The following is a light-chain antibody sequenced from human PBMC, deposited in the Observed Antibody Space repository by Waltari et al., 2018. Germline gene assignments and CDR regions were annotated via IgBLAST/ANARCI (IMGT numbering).Light chain of an antibody. CDR3: QQYNDWPRT. Sequence: EIVMTQSPAILSASPGERATLPCRASQSVSTNLAWYQQKPGQAPRPLIYGASTRATGIPDRFSGSGSGTEFTLTISSLQSEDFVVYSCQQYNDWPRTFGQGTKVEIK. CDR2: GAS. V-gene: IGKV3-15*01. CDR1: QSVSTN. J-gene: IGKJ1*01.